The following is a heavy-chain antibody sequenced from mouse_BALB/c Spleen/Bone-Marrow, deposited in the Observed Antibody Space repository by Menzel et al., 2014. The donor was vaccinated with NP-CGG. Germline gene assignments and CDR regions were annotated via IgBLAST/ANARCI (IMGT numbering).Heavy chain of an antibody. V-gene: IGHV1-20*02. CDR1: GYSFTGYF. CDR3: ARSGYYGSSYFDY. D-gene: IGHD1-1*01. CDR2: INPYNGDT. J-gene: IGHJ2*01. Sequence: VQLKESGPELVKPGASVNISCKASGYSFTGYFMNWVMQSHGKSLEWIGRINPYNGDTFYNQKFKGKATLTVDKSSSTAHMELRSLASEDSAVYYCARSGYYGSSYFDYWGQGTTLTVSS.